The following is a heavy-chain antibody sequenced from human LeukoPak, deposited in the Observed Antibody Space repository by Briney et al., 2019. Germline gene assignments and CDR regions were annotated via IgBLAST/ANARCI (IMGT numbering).Heavy chain of an antibody. Sequence: ASVKVSCKASGYTFTGYYMHWVRQAPGQGLEWMGGFDPEDGETIYAQKFQGRVTMTEDTSTDTAYMELSSLRSEDTAVYYCATYPRPGVVAHYYYYYMDVWGKGTTVTVSS. CDR3: ATYPRPGVVAHYYYYYMDV. V-gene: IGHV1-24*01. J-gene: IGHJ6*03. CDR1: GYTFTGYY. CDR2: FDPEDGET. D-gene: IGHD3-3*01.